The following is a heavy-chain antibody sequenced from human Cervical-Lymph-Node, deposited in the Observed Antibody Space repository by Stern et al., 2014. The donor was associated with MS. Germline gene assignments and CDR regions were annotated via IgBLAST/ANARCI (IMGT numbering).Heavy chain of an antibody. J-gene: IGHJ3*01. CDR3: TKDRSYGDYANDAFDS. Sequence: EVQLEESGGGLIQPGRSLRLSCVASGFTFEDYGMHWVRQAPGKGLVWVSTLIWNSGSIDYADSVKGRFTISRDNAKKSLYLQMNILRVEDTALYYCTKDRSYGDYANDAFDSWGQGTMVTVSS. CDR1: GFTFEDYG. D-gene: IGHD4-17*01. CDR2: LIWNSGSI. V-gene: IGHV3-9*01.